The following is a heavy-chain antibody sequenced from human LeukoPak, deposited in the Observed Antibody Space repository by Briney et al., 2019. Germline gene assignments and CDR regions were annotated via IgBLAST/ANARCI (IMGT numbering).Heavy chain of an antibody. D-gene: IGHD3-22*01. Sequence: GESLKISCKGSGYSFTSYWIGWVRQMPGKGLEWMGIIYPGDSDTRYSPSFQGQVTISADKSISTAYPQWSSLKASDTAMYYCARSGLDYYDSSGYYYWGQGTLVTVSS. V-gene: IGHV5-51*01. CDR1: GYSFTSYW. CDR3: ARSGLDYYDSSGYYY. CDR2: IYPGDSDT. J-gene: IGHJ4*02.